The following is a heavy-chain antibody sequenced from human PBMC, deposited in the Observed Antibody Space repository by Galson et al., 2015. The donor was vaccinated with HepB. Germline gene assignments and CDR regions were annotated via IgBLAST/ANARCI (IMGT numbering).Heavy chain of an antibody. J-gene: IGHJ3*02. CDR3: AKDHTIFGVVIPSGAFDI. Sequence: SLRLSCAASGFTFSSYGMHWVRQAPGKGLEWVAVISYDGSNKYYADSVKGRFTISRDNSKDTLYLQMNSLRAEDTAVYYCAKDHTIFGVVIPSGAFDIWGQGTMVTVSS. V-gene: IGHV3-30*18. D-gene: IGHD3-3*01. CDR1: GFTFSSYG. CDR2: ISYDGSNK.